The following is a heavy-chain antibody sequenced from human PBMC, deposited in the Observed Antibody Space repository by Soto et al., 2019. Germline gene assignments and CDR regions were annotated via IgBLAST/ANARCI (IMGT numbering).Heavy chain of an antibody. V-gene: IGHV4-59*01. CDR1: GGSISSYY. J-gene: IGHJ3*02. CDR2: IYYSGST. Sequence: SETLSLTCTVSGGSISSYYWSWIRQPPGKGLEWIGYIYYSGSTNYNPSLKSRVTISVDTSKNQFALKLSSVTAADTAVYYCARESTGGGPKRHHDAFDIWGQGTMVTVSS. CDR3: ARESTGGGPKRHHDAFDI. D-gene: IGHD1-1*01.